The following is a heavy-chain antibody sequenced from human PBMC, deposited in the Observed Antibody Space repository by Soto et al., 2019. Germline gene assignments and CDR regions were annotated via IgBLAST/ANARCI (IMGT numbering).Heavy chain of an antibody. J-gene: IGHJ4*02. CDR1: DGSSGGYD. D-gene: IGHD3-10*01. V-gene: IGHV4-59*08. CDR2: IYYSGST. CDR3: ARHNYGSGSTYFDY. Sequence: PSQTQCLTCSVSDGSSGGYDGSWIRQPPGKGLQWIGYIYYSGSTNYNPSLKSRVTISVDTSKNQFSLKLNSMTAADTAVYYCARHNYGSGSTYFDYWGQGTLVTVSS.